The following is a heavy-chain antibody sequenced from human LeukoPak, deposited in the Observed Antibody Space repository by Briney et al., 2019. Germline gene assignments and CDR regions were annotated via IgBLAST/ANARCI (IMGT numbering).Heavy chain of an antibody. CDR1: GFTFRSYA. J-gene: IGHJ4*02. CDR2: ISGSGGST. CDR3: ARGESGGSGHFDY. V-gene: IGHV3-23*01. D-gene: IGHD4-23*01. Sequence: GGSLRLSCAASGFTFRSYAMSWVRQAPGKGLEWVSAISGSGGSTYYADSVKGRFTISRDNSKNTLYLQMNSLRAEDTAVYYCARGESGGSGHFDYWGQGTLVTVSS.